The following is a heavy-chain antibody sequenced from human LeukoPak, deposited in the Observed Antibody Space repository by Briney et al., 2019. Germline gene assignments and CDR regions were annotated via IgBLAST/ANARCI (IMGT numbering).Heavy chain of an antibody. CDR1: GFTFSSYW. CDR2: IKQDGSKI. Sequence: GGSLRLSCAASGFTFSSYWMSWVRQAPGKGLEWVANIKQDGSKIHYVDSVKGRFTISRDNAKNSLYLQMNSLRAEDTAVYYCVIEWAIWGQGTMVTVSS. J-gene: IGHJ3*02. CDR3: VIEWAI. V-gene: IGHV3-7*01.